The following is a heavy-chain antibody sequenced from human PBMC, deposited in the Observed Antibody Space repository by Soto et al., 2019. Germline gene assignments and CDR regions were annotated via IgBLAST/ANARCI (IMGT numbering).Heavy chain of an antibody. CDR2: ISAYNGNT. J-gene: IGHJ3*02. CDR1: GYTFTSYG. D-gene: IGHD3-9*01. CDR3: ARDIWFDILTGYYQHPSLDAFDI. V-gene: IGHV1-18*04. Sequence: QVQLVQSGAEVKKPGASVKVSCKASGYTFTSYGISWVRQAPGQGLEWMGWISAYNGNTNYAQKLQGRVTMTTDTPTSTAYMELRSLKSDDTPVYYCARDIWFDILTGYYQHPSLDAFDIWGQGTMVTVSS.